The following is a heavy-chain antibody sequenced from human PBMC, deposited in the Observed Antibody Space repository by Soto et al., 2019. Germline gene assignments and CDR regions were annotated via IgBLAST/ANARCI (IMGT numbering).Heavy chain of an antibody. CDR2: IYYSGSP. V-gene: IGHV4-39*01. CDR3: ARHYSSGSRNWFDP. J-gene: IGHJ5*02. D-gene: IGHD6-19*01. CDR1: GGSLNSSSYF. Sequence: SENPSLPCSVSGGSLNSSSYFWGWVRQPPGKGLEWIGSIYYSGSPYYNPSLRSRVTISVDTSKNQFSLKLSSVTAADTAAFYCARHYSSGSRNWFDPWGQGTLVTVSS.